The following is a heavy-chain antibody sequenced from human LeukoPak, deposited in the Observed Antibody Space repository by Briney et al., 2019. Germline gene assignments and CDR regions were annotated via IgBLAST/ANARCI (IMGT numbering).Heavy chain of an antibody. D-gene: IGHD5-18*01. CDR2: INHSGST. Sequence: SGTLSLTCAVYGGSFSGYYWSWIRQPPGKGLEWIGEINHSGSTNYNPSLKSRVTISVDTSKNQFSLKLSSVTAADTAVYYCARGEPDTAMVDGRSRYYFDYWGQGTLVTVSS. J-gene: IGHJ4*02. V-gene: IGHV4-34*01. CDR3: ARGEPDTAMVDGRSRYYFDY. CDR1: GGSFSGYY.